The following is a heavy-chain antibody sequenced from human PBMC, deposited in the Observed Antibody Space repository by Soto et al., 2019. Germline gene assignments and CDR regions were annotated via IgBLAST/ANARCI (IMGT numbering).Heavy chain of an antibody. CDR2: ISSSGSTI. D-gene: IGHD4-4*01. V-gene: IGHV3-11*01. CDR1: GFTFSDYY. J-gene: IGHJ4*02. Sequence: GGSLRLSCAASGFTFSDYYMSWIRQAPGKGLEWVSYISSSGSTIYYADSVKGRFTISRDNAKNSLYLQMNSLRAEDTAVYFCARWTTVTLWSTTYYFDYWGQGTLVTVSS. CDR3: ARWTTVTLWSTTYYFDY.